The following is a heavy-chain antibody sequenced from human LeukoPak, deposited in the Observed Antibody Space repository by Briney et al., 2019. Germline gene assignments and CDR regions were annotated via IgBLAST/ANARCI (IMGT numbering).Heavy chain of an antibody. CDR2: IYHSGST. CDR1: GYSISDGYY. D-gene: IGHD1-26*01. CDR3: ARAHRPGYSGSYYGRNAFDI. Sequence: SETLSLTCAVSGYSISDGYYWGWIRLPPGKGLEWIGNIYHSGSTYYNPSLKSRVTISVDTSKNQFSLKLSSVTAADTAVYYCARAHRPGYSGSYYGRNAFDIWGQGTMVTVSS. V-gene: IGHV4-38-2*01. J-gene: IGHJ3*02.